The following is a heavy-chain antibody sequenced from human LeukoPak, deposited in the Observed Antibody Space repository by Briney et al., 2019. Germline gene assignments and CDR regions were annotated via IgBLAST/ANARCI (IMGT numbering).Heavy chain of an antibody. J-gene: IGHJ4*02. CDR3: AREYDFWRAFDY. CDR1: GYTFTGYY. CDR2: INPNSCGT. Sequence: GASVNVSCKASGYTFTGYYMHGVRQAPGQGREGMGWINPNSCGTDYAQKFQGRVTMTRDTSISTAYMELSRLRSDDTAVYYCAREYDFWRAFDYWGQGTLVTVSS. V-gene: IGHV1-2*02. D-gene: IGHD3-3*01.